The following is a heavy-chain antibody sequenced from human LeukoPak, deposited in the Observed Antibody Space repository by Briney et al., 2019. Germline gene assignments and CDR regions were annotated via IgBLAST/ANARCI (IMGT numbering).Heavy chain of an antibody. CDR3: ARKLYSSGPEYFQH. CDR1: GGTFSSYA. J-gene: IGHJ1*01. Sequence: ASVKVSCKASGGTFSSYAISWVRQAPGQGLEWMGGIIPIFGTANYAQKFQGRVTITADESTSTAYMELSSLRSEDTAVYYCARKLYSSGPEYFQHWGQGTLVTVSS. V-gene: IGHV1-69*01. CDR2: IIPIFGTA. D-gene: IGHD6-19*01.